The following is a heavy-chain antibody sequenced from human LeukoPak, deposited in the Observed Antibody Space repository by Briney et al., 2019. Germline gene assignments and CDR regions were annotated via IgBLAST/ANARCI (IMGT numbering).Heavy chain of an antibody. J-gene: IGHJ4*02. CDR2: ISSSSSYI. D-gene: IGHD6-19*01. CDR1: GFTFSSYS. CDR3: ASRAGRAVAGTDDY. V-gene: IGHV3-21*01. Sequence: GGSLRLSCAASGFTFSSYSMNWVRQAPGKGLEWVSSISSSSSYIYYADSVKGRFTISRDNAKNSQYLQMNSLRAEDTAVYYCASRAGRAVAGTDDYWGQGTLVTVSS.